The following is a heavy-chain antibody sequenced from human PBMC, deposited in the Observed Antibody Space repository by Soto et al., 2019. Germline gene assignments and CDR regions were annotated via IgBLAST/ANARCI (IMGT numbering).Heavy chain of an antibody. V-gene: IGHV3-7*01. D-gene: IGHD5-12*01. J-gene: IGHJ6*03. Sequence: HPGGSLRLSFAAFGFTFTSYWMSWVRQSPGKGLEWVANIKQDGSEKYYVDSVKGRFTISRDNAKNSLYLQMNSLRAEDTAVYYCARASGYDRYYYYYMDVWGQGTTVTVSS. CDR2: IKQDGSEK. CDR3: ARASGYDRYYYYYMDV. CDR1: GFTFTSYW.